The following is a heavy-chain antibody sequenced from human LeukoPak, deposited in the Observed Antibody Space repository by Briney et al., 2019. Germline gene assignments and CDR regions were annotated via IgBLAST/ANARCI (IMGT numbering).Heavy chain of an antibody. CDR3: ARGYCSRTSCEDFDY. CDR2: INSDSSLM. J-gene: IGHJ4*02. Sequence: PGGSLRLSCAASGFTFSTYSMNWVRQAPGKGLEWVSSINSDSSLMYYADSLKGRFTISRDNAKNSLYLQMNSLRAEDTAVFYCARGYCSRTSCEDFDYWGQGTLVTVSS. CDR1: GFTFSTYS. D-gene: IGHD2-2*01. V-gene: IGHV3-21*01.